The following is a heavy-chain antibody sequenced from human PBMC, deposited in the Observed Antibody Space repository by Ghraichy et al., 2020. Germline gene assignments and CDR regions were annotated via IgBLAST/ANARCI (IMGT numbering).Heavy chain of an antibody. V-gene: IGHV3-11*06. J-gene: IGHJ4*02. CDR2: ISIGSGHT. D-gene: IGHD1-26*01. CDR3: ARERGSYSAVDY. CDR1: GFTFSNYF. Sequence: GGSLRLSCTASGFTFSNYFMSWIRQAPGKGLEWLSYISIGSGHTKYADSVRGRFTISRDDAKNSLYLQMNSLRAEDTAVYYCARERGSYSAVDYWGQGTLVTVSS.